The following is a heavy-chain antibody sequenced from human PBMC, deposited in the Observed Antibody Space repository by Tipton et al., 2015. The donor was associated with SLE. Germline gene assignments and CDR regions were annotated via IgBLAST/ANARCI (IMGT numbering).Heavy chain of an antibody. CDR2: INPNSGGT. J-gene: IGHJ3*02. Sequence: QSGAEVKKPGASVKVSCKASGYTFTGYYMDWVRQAPGQGLEWMGRINPNSGGTNYAQKFQGRVTMTRDTSISTAYMELSRLRSDDTAVYYCARDLEDDYGDYVPNAFDIWGQGTMVTVSS. CDR1: GYTFTGYY. CDR3: ARDLEDDYGDYVPNAFDI. V-gene: IGHV1-2*06. D-gene: IGHD4-17*01.